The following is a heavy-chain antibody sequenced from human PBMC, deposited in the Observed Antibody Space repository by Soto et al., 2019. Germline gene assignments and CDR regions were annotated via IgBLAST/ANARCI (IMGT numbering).Heavy chain of an antibody. D-gene: IGHD6-19*01. CDR2: IYYSGST. CDR1: CGSISSYY. V-gene: IGHV4-59*01. CDR3: ARTDFSGWYYFDY. Sequence: PSETLSLTCTFSCGSISSYYWSWIRQPPGKGLEWIGYIYYSGSTNYNPSLKSRVTISVDTSKNQFSLKLSSVTAADTAVYYCARTDFSGWYYFDYWGQGTLVTVSS. J-gene: IGHJ4*02.